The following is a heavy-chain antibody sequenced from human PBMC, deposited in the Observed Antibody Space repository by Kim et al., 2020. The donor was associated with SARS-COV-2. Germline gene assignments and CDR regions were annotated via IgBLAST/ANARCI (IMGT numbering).Heavy chain of an antibody. CDR1: GYSISSGYY. CDR2: IYHSGST. Sequence: SETLSLTCTVSGYSISSGYYWGWIRQPPRKGLEWIGSIYHSGSTYYNPSLKSRVTISVDTSKNQFSLKLSSVTAADTAVYYCARGTYSSSSNYFDYWGQGTLVTVSS. V-gene: IGHV4-38-2*02. D-gene: IGHD6-6*01. J-gene: IGHJ4*02. CDR3: ARGTYSSSSNYFDY.